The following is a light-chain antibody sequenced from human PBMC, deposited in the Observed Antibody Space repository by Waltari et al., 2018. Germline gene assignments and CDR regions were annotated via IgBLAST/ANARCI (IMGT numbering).Light chain of an antibody. Sequence: QSALTQPPSASGAPGQRVPISCSGSTSNIGGNYVYWYQQLPGVAPKLLIYRNEQRPSGVPDRFAGSKSGTSASLTISGLRSEDEADYFCAAWDDSLSGPVFGGGTKLAVL. CDR2: RNE. V-gene: IGLV1-47*01. J-gene: IGLJ2*01. CDR3: AAWDDSLSGPV. CDR1: TSNIGGNY.